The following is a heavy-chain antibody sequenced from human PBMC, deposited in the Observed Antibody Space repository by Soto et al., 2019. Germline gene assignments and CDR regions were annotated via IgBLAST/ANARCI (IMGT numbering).Heavy chain of an antibody. CDR2: INPSSGST. CDR1: GYTFNTYN. Sequence: GASVKVSCKASGYTFNTYNMYWVRQAPGQGLEWMGVINPSSGSTNYAQKFQGRVIMTRDTSTSTVYMELSTLRSDDTAVYYCARVKIGSRFDYWGQGTLVTVSS. D-gene: IGHD2-15*01. CDR3: ARVKIGSRFDY. V-gene: IGHV1-46*02. J-gene: IGHJ4*02.